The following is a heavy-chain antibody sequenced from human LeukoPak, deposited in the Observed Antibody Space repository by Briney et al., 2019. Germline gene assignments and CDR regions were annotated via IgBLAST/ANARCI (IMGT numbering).Heavy chain of an antibody. CDR1: GLTFSAYY. D-gene: IGHD3-10*01. Sequence: GGSLRLSCAASGLTFSAYYMTWVRQAPGKGLKWVSSISSSSTIYYADSVKGRFTISRDNAKNSLYLQMNSLRAEDTAVYYCARAPGEYYGSGRTYWFDPWGQGTLVTVSS. V-gene: IGHV3-69-1*01. J-gene: IGHJ5*02. CDR2: ISSSSTI. CDR3: ARAPGEYYGSGRTYWFDP.